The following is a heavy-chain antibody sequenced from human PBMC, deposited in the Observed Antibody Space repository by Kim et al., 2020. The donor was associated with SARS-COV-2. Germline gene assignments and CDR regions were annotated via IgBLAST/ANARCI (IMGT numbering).Heavy chain of an antibody. Sequence: DYAAPVKGRFTISRDDSKNTLYLQMNSLKTEDTAVYYCTTLQMATIFLDYWGQGTLVTVSS. V-gene: IGHV3-15*01. J-gene: IGHJ4*02. CDR3: TTLQMATIFLDY. D-gene: IGHD5-12*01.